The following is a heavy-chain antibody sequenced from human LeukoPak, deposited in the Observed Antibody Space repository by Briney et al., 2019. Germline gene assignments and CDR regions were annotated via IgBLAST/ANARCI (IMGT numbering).Heavy chain of an antibody. D-gene: IGHD1-1*01. CDR1: GGSISNNNYY. CDR3: ATWRTAKTGFDY. V-gene: IGHV4-39*01. J-gene: IGHJ4*02. CDR2: IYYSGSP. Sequence: SETLSLTCTVSGGSISNNNYYWAWNRQPPGKGLECIGSIYYSGSPYYNPSHKSRITITVNTSKNQFSLRLSSVTAADTAVYYCATWRTAKTGFDYWGQGTLVTVSS.